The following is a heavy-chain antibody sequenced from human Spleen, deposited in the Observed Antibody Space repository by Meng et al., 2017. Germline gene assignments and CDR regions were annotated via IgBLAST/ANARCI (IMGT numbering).Heavy chain of an antibody. V-gene: IGHV3-30*04. J-gene: IGHJ4*02. CDR3: ARAADSSGYYGSDY. CDR1: GFTFSSYA. D-gene: IGHD3-22*01. CDR2: ISYDGSNK. Sequence: GESPKISCAASGFTFSSYAMHWVRQAPGKGLEWVAVISYDGSNKYYADSVKGRFTISRDNSKNTLYLQMNSLRAEDTAVYYCARAADSSGYYGSDYWGQGTLVTVSS.